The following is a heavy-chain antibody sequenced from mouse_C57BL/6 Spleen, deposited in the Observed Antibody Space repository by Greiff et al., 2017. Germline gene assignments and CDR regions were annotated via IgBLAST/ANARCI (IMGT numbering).Heavy chain of an antibody. V-gene: IGHV5-15*04. CDR2: ISNLAYSI. CDR1: GFTFSDYG. J-gene: IGHJ4*01. CDR3: ARRGGHYAMDY. Sequence: EVKVVESGGGLVQPGGSLKLSCAASGFTFSDYGMAWVRQAPRKGPEWVAFISNLAYSIYYADTVTGRFTISRENAKNTLYLEMSSLRSEDTAMYYCARRGGHYAMDYWGQGTSVTVSS.